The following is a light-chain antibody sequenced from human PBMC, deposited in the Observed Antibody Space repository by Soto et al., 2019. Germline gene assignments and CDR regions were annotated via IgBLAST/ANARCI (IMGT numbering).Light chain of an antibody. CDR3: QQYASSPWT. V-gene: IGKV3-20*01. CDR2: GAS. Sequence: EIVLTQSPGTLSLSPGERATLSCRASQRVSSSFLAWYQQKPGQAPRLLIYGASSRAPGIPDRFSGSGSGTDFTLPISRREPEDFAVYYCQQYASSPWTFGQWTKVEIK. J-gene: IGKJ1*01. CDR1: QRVSSSF.